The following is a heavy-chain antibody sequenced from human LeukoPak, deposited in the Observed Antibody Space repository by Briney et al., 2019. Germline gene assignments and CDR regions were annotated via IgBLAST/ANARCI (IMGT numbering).Heavy chain of an antibody. CDR3: AKDWSYGGNSWNYFGS. CDR1: GFTFDDYA. V-gene: IGHV3-9*01. J-gene: IGHJ4*02. CDR2: ISWRSDSV. D-gene: IGHD4-23*01. Sequence: QPGGSLRLSCAASGFTFDDYAVHWVRQAPGKGLEWVSGISWRSDSVDYAESVKGRFTISRDNAKNSLYLQMNSLRADDTALYYCAKDWSYGGNSWNYFGSWGQGILVTVSS.